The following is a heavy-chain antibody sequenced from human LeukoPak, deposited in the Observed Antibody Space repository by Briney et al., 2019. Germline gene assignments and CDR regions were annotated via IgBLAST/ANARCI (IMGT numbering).Heavy chain of an antibody. D-gene: IGHD3-10*01. J-gene: IGHJ4*02. Sequence: GGPLSLSCEASGFTFRHYGMPWVRQAPGKGLEYVSTISSNGGSTYYANSVKGKFTISRDNSKNTLYLQMGSLRAEDMAVYYCARQVWFGELSPWGQGTLVTVSS. CDR1: GFTFRHYG. V-gene: IGHV3-64*01. CDR2: ISSNGGST. CDR3: ARQVWFGELSP.